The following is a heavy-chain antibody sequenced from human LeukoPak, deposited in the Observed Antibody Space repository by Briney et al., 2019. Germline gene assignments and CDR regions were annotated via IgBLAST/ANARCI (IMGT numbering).Heavy chain of an antibody. CDR2: IYYWGSP. J-gene: IGHJ3*01. CDR3: ASGFDSSGYYYFYAFDV. V-gene: IGHV4-59*01. CDR1: GLSHRSYY. Sequence: PAETLSLPCTVSGLSHRSYYWGWIRPPPGKGLEWVGYIYYWGSPNYNPSLKSRATVSVDMSKNQFSLKLSSVPAADTAVSYCASGFDSSGYYYFYAFDVWGQGTMVTLSS. D-gene: IGHD3-22*01.